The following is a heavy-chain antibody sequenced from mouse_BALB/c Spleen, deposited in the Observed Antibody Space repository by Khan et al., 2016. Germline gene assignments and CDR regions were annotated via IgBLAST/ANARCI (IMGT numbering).Heavy chain of an antibody. CDR1: GYSITSGYS. D-gene: IGHD1-1*01. CDR3: ARYYYGEAPWFAN. Sequence: EVQLQESGPDLVKPSQSLSLTCTVTGYSITSGYSWHWIRQFPVNKLEWVGYIHYSGSTNYNPSLKSRISVTRDTSKNQFFLQLNSLNTENTATYYCARYYYGEAPWFANWGQGTLVTVSA. CDR2: IHYSGST. J-gene: IGHJ3*01. V-gene: IGHV3-1*02.